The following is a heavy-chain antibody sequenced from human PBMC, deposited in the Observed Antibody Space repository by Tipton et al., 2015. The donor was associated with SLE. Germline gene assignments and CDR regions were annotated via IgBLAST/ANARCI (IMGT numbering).Heavy chain of an antibody. CDR3: ARAGSYSSSWVNL. D-gene: IGHD6-13*01. J-gene: IGHJ2*01. V-gene: IGHV4-61*08. CDR1: GGSISSGGYY. CDR2: IYYSGST. Sequence: TLSLTCTVSGGSISSGGYYWSWIRQPPGKGLEWIGYIYYSGSTNYNPSLKSRVTISVDTSKNQFSLKLSSVTAADTAVYYCARAGSYSSSWVNLWGRGTLVTVSS.